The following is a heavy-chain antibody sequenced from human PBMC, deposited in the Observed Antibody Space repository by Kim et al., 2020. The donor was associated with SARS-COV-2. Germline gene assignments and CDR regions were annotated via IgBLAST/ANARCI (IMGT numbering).Heavy chain of an antibody. V-gene: IGHV1-46*04. CDR1: GYTFPYFY. Sequence: ASVKVSCKASGYTFPYFYIHWLRQAPGQGLDWLGIINPSGGSTTYVEKLQGRVTMTRDTSTSTVYMELSSLRSKDTAVYFFARVNSGTYYDYWGQGTLVT. CDR2: INPSGGST. D-gene: IGHD1-26*01. CDR3: ARVNSGTYYDY. J-gene: IGHJ4*02.